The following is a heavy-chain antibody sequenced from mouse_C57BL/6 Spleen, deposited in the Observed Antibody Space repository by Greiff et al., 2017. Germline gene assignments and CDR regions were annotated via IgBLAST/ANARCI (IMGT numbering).Heavy chain of an antibody. Sequence: VQVVESGAELARPGASVKLSCKASGYTFTSYGISWVKQRTGQGLEWIGEIYPRSGNTYYNEKFKGKATLTADKSSSTAYMELRSLTSEDSAVYFCARRGECAMDYWGQGTSVTVAS. CDR3: ARRGECAMDY. V-gene: IGHV1-81*01. CDR1: GYTFTSYG. CDR2: IYPRSGNT. J-gene: IGHJ4*01.